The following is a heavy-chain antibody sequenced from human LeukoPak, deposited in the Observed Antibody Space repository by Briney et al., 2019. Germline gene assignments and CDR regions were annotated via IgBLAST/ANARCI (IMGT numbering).Heavy chain of an antibody. J-gene: IGHJ4*02. CDR2: ISGSGGST. Sequence: PGGSLRLSCAASGFTFSSYAMSWVRQAPGKGLEWVSAISGSGGSTYYADSVKGRFTISRDNAKNSLYLQMNSLRAEDTAVYYCARDRYSSGWLDYWGQGTLVTVSS. D-gene: IGHD6-19*01. V-gene: IGHV3-23*01. CDR3: ARDRYSSGWLDY. CDR1: GFTFSSYA.